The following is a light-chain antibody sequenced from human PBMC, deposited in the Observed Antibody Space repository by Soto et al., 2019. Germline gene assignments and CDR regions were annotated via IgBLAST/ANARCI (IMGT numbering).Light chain of an antibody. CDR3: QQSYITPST. J-gene: IGKJ2*01. CDR2: ADS. V-gene: IGKV1-39*01. Sequence: DIQMTQSPSSLSASLGDRFTITCLASQSISKYVNWFQQNPGKAPKLLIYADSSSQNGVPSRFSGSTSGKDFTLTISSLQPEDFATYYCQQSYITPSTFGLVTKVDIK. CDR1: QSISKY.